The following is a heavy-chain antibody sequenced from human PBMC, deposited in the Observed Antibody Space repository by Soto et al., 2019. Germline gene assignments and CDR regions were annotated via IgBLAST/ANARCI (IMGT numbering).Heavy chain of an antibody. D-gene: IGHD3-22*01. CDR1: GFTFSNAW. V-gene: IGHV3-15*07. Sequence: GGSLRLSCAASGFTFSNAWMNWVRQAPGKGLEWVGRIKSKTDGGTTDYAAPVKGRFTISRDDSKNTLYLQMNSLKTEDTAVYYCTTSYYYDSSGYLHWGQGTLVTVSS. CDR2: IKSKTDGGTT. CDR3: TTSYYYDSSGYLH. J-gene: IGHJ4*02.